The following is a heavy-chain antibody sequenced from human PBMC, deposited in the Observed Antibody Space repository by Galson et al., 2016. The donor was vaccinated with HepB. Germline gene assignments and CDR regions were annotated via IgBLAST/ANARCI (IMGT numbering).Heavy chain of an antibody. CDR1: GGSISRSSYY. J-gene: IGHJ4*02. D-gene: IGHD3-10*01. CDR2: IYYSGST. V-gene: IGHV4-39*01. CDR3: ASVPGFLTYGWLPLN. Sequence: LSLTCTVSGGSISRSSYYWGWIRQPPGKGLEWIGSIYYSGSTYYNPSLKSRVTISVDTSKNQFSLKLSSVTAADTAVYYCASVPGFLTYGWLPLNWGQGTLVTVSS.